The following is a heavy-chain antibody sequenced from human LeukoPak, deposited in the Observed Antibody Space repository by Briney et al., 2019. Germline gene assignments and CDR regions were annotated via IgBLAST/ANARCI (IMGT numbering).Heavy chain of an antibody. J-gene: IGHJ6*03. CDR2: IYYGGST. D-gene: IGHD4-17*01. CDR3: ARLPPSYGDYEPYYYYYYMDV. Sequence: SETLSLTCTVSGYSISGGYYWGWIRQPPGKGLEWIGSIYYGGSTYYNPSLKSRVTISVDTSKNQFSLKLSSVTAADTAVYYCARLPPSYGDYEPYYYYYYMDVWGKGTTVTVSS. V-gene: IGHV4-38-2*02. CDR1: GYSISGGYY.